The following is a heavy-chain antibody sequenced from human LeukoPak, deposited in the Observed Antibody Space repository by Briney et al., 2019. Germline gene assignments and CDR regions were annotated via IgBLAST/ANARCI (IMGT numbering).Heavy chain of an antibody. CDR2: ISYDGSNE. D-gene: IGHD3-22*01. Sequence: PGGSLRLSCAASGFTFSSYVMHWVRQAPGKGLEWVVIISYDGSNEYYADSVKGRFTISRDNSKNTLYLQMNSLRAEDTAVYYCAKDRSYYDSSGSDYWGQGTLVTVSS. V-gene: IGHV3-30*04. J-gene: IGHJ4*02. CDR1: GFTFSSYV. CDR3: AKDRSYYDSSGSDY.